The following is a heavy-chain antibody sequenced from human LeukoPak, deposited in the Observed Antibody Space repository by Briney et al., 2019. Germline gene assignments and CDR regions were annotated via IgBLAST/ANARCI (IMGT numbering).Heavy chain of an antibody. J-gene: IGHJ4*02. V-gene: IGHV3-7*01. CDR2: INRDGGEK. Sequence: PGGSLRLSCAASGFTFSAHWMSWVRQAPGKGLEWLANINRDGGEKHYVGSVKDRFTISRDNAKNSLYLQMNSLRAEDTAVYYCARGPVEFGGVIGTDYWGQGTLVTVSS. CDR1: GFTFSAHW. D-gene: IGHD3-16*02. CDR3: ARGPVEFGGVIGTDY.